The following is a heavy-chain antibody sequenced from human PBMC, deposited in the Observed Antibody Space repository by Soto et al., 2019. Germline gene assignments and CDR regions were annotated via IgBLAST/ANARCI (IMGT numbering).Heavy chain of an antibody. CDR1: GGSFSGYY. CDR2: INHSGST. Sequence: SETLSLTCAVYGGSFSGYYWSWIRQPPGKGLEWIGEINHSGSTNYNPSLKSRVTISVDTSKNQFSLKLSSVTAADTAVYYCARGEYSSSIRGDYYYMDVWGKGTTVTSP. D-gene: IGHD6-6*01. J-gene: IGHJ6*03. V-gene: IGHV4-34*01. CDR3: ARGEYSSSIRGDYYYMDV.